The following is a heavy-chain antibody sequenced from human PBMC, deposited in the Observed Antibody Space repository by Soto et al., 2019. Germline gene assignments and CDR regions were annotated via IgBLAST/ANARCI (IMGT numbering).Heavy chain of an antibody. CDR1: GGAFGSYA. J-gene: IGHJ4*02. V-gene: IGHV1-69*01. D-gene: IGHD5-12*01. CDR3: TRHRGYSSGYWGQDF. Sequence: QVQLVQSGAEVKKPVSSVKVSCKASGGAFGSYAINWVRQAPGQGLEWMGGIIPMFDTTNYAQRFQGRVTVTADESTSTVYLELTRLRSEDTAMYYCTRHRGYSSGYWGQDFWGQGTLVTVSS. CDR2: IIPMFDTT.